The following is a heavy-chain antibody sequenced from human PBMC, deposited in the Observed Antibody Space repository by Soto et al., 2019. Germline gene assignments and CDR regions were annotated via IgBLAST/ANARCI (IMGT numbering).Heavy chain of an antibody. D-gene: IGHD4-17*01. CDR2: ISYSGRT. J-gene: IGHJ4*02. CDR1: GASIITENYF. V-gene: IGHV4-39*01. CDR3: ARRRASDYGGNNHPYYFDR. Sequence: SETLSLTCSVSGASIITENYFWVWIRQSPRRGLELIGSISYSGRTYDNPSLQSRATISVDTSKNQFSLKLTSVTTADTAVYYCARRRASDYGGNNHPYYFDRWGQGTLVTVPS.